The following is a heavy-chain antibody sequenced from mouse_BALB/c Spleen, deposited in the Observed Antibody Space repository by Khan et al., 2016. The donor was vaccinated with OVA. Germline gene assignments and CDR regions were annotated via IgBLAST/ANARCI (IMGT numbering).Heavy chain of an antibody. Sequence: VQLKQSGPGLVKPSQSLSLTCTVTGYSITTDYAWNWIRQFPGNKLEWMGFISYSGSTNYNPSLRSRISITRDTSKNQFFLQLNSVTTEDTATYSYARKNFYGWDFDYWGQGTPVTVSS. CDR2: ISYSGST. CDR3: ARKNFYGWDFDY. CDR1: GYSITTDYA. D-gene: IGHD1-1*01. V-gene: IGHV3-2*02. J-gene: IGHJ2*01.